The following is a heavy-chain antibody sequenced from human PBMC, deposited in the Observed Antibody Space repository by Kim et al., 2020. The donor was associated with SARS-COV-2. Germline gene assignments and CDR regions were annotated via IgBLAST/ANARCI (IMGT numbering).Heavy chain of an antibody. J-gene: IGHJ6*02. CDR1: GGSISSSSYY. D-gene: IGHD3-16*02. CDR2: IYYSGST. V-gene: IGHV4-39*01. Sequence: SETLSLTCTVSGGSISSSSYYWGWIRQPPGKGLEWIGSIYYSGSTYYNPSLKSRVTISVDTSKNQFSLKLSSVTAADTAVYYCARRSIRLGELSLYGMDVWGQGTTVTVSS. CDR3: ARRSIRLGELSLYGMDV.